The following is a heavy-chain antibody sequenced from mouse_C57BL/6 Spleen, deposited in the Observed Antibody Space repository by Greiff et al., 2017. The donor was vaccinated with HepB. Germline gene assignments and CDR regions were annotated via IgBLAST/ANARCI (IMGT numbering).Heavy chain of an antibody. CDR1: GYSITSGYY. Sequence: EVKLQESGPGLVKPSQSLSLTCSVTGYSITSGYYWNWIRQFPGNKLEWMGYISYDGSNNYNPSLKNRISITRDTSKNQFFLKLNSVTTEDTATYYCARDKEYYDYPYYYAMDYWGQGTSVTVSS. D-gene: IGHD2-4*01. V-gene: IGHV3-6*01. CDR2: ISYDGSN. J-gene: IGHJ4*01. CDR3: ARDKEYYDYPYYYAMDY.